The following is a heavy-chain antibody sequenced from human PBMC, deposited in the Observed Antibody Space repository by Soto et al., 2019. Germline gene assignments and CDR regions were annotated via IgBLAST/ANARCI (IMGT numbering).Heavy chain of an antibody. V-gene: IGHV4-61*08. J-gene: IGHJ5*02. CDR1: GGSISSGGYS. D-gene: IGHD3-3*01. CDR3: ARSGWLLSTVYNWFDP. CDR2: IYYSGST. Sequence: PSETLSLTCAVSGGSISSGGYSWSWIRQPPGKGLEWIGYIYYSGSTNYNPSLKSRVTISVDTSKNQFSLKLSSVTAADTAVYYCARSGWLLSTVYNWFDPWGQGTLVTVSS.